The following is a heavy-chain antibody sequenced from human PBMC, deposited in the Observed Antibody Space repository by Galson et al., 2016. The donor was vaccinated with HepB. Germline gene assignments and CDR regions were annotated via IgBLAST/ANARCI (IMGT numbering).Heavy chain of an antibody. Sequence: SLRLSCAASGFTFLPYALHWVRQAPGKGLEWVAVIWYDGSKKKYADAVKGRFTISRDNSKNTLYLQMNSLRAEDTAVYSCASSGGFGSGTYYVDGGQGTLVTGSA. CDR1: GFTFLPYA. J-gene: IGHJ4*02. V-gene: IGHV3-33*01. D-gene: IGHD3-10*01. CDR2: IWYDGSKK. CDR3: ASSGGFGSGTYYVD.